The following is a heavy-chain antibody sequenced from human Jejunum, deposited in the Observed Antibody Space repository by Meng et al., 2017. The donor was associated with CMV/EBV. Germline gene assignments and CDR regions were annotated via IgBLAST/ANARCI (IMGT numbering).Heavy chain of an antibody. V-gene: IGHV4-4*07. D-gene: IGHD5-12*01. Sequence: QVQLQESGPGLGKPSETLSLPCTVSGDSIRDYFWTWIRQPAGKGLEWIARVYSTGTTDYNPSLKSRVTMSVDVSKNQFSLKLNSVTAADTAVYYCARIGVATTFDYWGQGTLVTVSS. J-gene: IGHJ4*02. CDR2: VYSTGTT. CDR1: GDSIRDYF. CDR3: ARIGVATTFDY.